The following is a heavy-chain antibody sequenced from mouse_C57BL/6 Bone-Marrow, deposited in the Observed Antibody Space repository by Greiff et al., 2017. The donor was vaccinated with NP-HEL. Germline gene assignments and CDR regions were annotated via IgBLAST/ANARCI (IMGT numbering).Heavy chain of an antibody. V-gene: IGHV1-82*01. CDR2: IYPGDGDT. J-gene: IGHJ4*01. CDR1: GFNIKDYY. Sequence: QVQLQQSGAELVKPGASVKLSCTASGFNIKDYYMHWVKQRPGKGLEWIGRIYPGDGDTNYNGKFKGKATLTADKSSSTAYMQLSSLTSEDSAVYFCARGPLIYYYGSSSYAMDYWGQGTSVTVSS. CDR3: ARGPLIYYYGSSSYAMDY. D-gene: IGHD1-1*01.